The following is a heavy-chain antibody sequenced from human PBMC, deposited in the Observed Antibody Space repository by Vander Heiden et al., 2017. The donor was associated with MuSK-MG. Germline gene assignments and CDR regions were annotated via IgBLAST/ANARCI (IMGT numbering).Heavy chain of an antibody. CDR3: ARDSSGWYGDYYYGMDV. J-gene: IGHJ6*02. V-gene: IGHV1-69*04. Sequence: QVQLVQSGAEVKKPGSSVKVSCKASGGTFSRYAISWVRQAPGQGLAWMGMIIPILGIANYAQKFQGRVTITADKSTSTAYMELSSLRSEDTAVYYCARDSSGWYGDYYYGMDVWGQGTTVTVSS. D-gene: IGHD6-19*01. CDR1: GGTFSRYA. CDR2: IIPILGIA.